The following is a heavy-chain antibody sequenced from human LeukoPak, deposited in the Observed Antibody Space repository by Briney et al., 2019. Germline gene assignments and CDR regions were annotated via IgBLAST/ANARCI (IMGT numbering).Heavy chain of an antibody. V-gene: IGHV3-48*02. Sequence: GGSLRLSCATSGFTFSSYSMNWVRQGPGKVLEWVSYISSSIGTIYYADSVKGRFTISRDNAKNSLYLQMNSLRDADTAVYYCARGCDDSSGYYQYYFDYWGQGTLVTVSS. J-gene: IGHJ4*02. CDR3: ARGCDDSSGYYQYYFDY. CDR1: GFTFSSYS. CDR2: ISSSIGTI. D-gene: IGHD3-22*01.